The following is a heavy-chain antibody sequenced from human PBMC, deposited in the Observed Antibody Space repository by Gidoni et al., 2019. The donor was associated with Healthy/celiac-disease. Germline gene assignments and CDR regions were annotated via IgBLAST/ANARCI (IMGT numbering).Heavy chain of an antibody. Sequence: QVQLVQSGAEVKKPGSSGKVSGKASGGTFSSYAISWVRTAPGQGLEWMGGIIPIFGTANYAQKFQGRVTITADESTSTAYMELSSLRSEDTAVYYCAWDSSGLDAFDIWGQGTMVTVSS. J-gene: IGHJ3*02. CDR1: GGTFSSYA. D-gene: IGHD3-22*01. CDR3: AWDSSGLDAFDI. CDR2: IIPIFGTA. V-gene: IGHV1-69*01.